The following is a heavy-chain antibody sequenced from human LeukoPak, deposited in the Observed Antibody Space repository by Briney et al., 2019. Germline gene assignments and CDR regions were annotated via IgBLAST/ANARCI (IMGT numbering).Heavy chain of an antibody. J-gene: IGHJ4*02. CDR2: IYHSGST. Sequence: SETLSLTCTVSGCSISSGGYYWSWIRQPPGKGLEWIGYIYHSGSTYYNPSLKSRVTISVDRSKNQFSLKLSSVTAADTAVYYCARGGGSYCFDYWGQGTLVTVSS. CDR3: ARGGGSYCFDY. CDR1: GCSISSGGYY. V-gene: IGHV4-30-2*01. D-gene: IGHD2-15*01.